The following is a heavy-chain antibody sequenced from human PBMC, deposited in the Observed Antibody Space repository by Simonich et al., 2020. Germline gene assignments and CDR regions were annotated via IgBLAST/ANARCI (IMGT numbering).Heavy chain of an antibody. V-gene: IGHV3-30*07. CDR1: GFTFSSYA. CDR3: ARDHLDSGSYYFDY. D-gene: IGHD1-26*01. CDR2: ISYEGSNK. Sequence: QVQLVESGGGVVQPGRSLRLSCAASGFTFSSYAMHWVRQAPRKGLEWGAVISYEGSNKDYADAVKGRFTISRDNSKNTLYLQMNSLRAEDTAVYYWARDHLDSGSYYFDYWGQGTLVTVSS. J-gene: IGHJ4*02.